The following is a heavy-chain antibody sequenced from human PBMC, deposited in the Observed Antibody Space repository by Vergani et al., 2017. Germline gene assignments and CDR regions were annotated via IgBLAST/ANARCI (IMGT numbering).Heavy chain of an antibody. CDR1: GFTFTDYG. V-gene: IGHV3-23*04. CDR3: AKGGTITIFGSVDYY. CDR2: IASSGTIT. J-gene: IGHJ4*02. Sequence: EVQLVESGGGLEQPGRSLRLSCRASGFTFTDYGISWVRQAPGKGLEGVAAIASSGTITYYSDSVKSRFTVSRDNSQNTLFLQMSSLRAEDTALYYCAKGGTITIFGSVDYYWGQGTLVTVSS. D-gene: IGHD3-3*01.